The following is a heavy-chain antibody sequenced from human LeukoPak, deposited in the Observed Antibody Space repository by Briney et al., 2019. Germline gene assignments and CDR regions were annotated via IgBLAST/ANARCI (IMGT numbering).Heavy chain of an antibody. V-gene: IGHV4-59*01. CDR1: GGSISSYY. J-gene: IGHJ5*02. CDR2: SYYSGST. D-gene: IGHD3-10*01. CDR3: ARDASPITMIRGSRFDP. Sequence: PSETLSLTCTVSGGSISSYYWSWIRQPPGKGMERIGYSYYSGSTNYNPSLKSRVTLSVDSSKNQFSLKLSSVTAADAAVYYWARDASPITMIRGSRFDPWGQGTMVTVSS.